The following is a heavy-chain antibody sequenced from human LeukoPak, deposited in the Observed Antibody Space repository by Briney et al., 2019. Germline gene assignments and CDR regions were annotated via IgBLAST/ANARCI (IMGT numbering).Heavy chain of an antibody. J-gene: IGHJ6*03. CDR3: TTVAYDSSGYYSRMVYYYYMDV. CDR1: GFTFSNAW. V-gene: IGHV3-15*01. Sequence: SGGSLRLSCAASGFTFSNAWMSWVRQAPGKGLEWVGRIKSKTDGGTTDYAAPVKGRFTISRDDSKNTLYLQMNSLKTEDTAVYYCTTVAYDSSGYYSRMVYYYYMDVWGKGTTVTISS. CDR2: IKSKTDGGTT. D-gene: IGHD3-22*01.